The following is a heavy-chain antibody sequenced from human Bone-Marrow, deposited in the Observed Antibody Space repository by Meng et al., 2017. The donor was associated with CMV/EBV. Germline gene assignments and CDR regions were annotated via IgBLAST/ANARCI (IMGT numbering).Heavy chain of an antibody. Sequence: ASVKVSCKASGYTFTSYYIQWVRQAPGQGLEWMGIINPSGGSTNYPQKFQGRLTMTRDTSTSTVYMELSNLWSDDTAVYYCARDHRGSYSTPFDYWGQGTLVTVSS. CDR1: GYTFTSYY. CDR3: ARDHRGSYSTPFDY. CDR2: INPSGGST. J-gene: IGHJ4*02. V-gene: IGHV1-46*01. D-gene: IGHD1-26*01.